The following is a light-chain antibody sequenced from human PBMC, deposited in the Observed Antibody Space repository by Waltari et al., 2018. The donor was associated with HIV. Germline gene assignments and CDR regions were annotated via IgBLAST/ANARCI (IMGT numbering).Light chain of an antibody. CDR2: DNN. Sequence: QSVLTQPPSVSAAPGQKVTISCSGSRSNIGKTFVSWFKQLPGTAPKPPIYDNNKRPSGIPDRFSGSKSGTSATLGITGLQTGDEADYYCGTWDSSLSGVVFGGGTKLTVL. V-gene: IGLV1-51*01. CDR1: RSNIGKTF. CDR3: GTWDSSLSGVV. J-gene: IGLJ2*01.